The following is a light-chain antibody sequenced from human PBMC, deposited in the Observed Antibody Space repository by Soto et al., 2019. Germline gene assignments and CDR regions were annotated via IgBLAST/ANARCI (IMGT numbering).Light chain of an antibody. Sequence: TVLTQTPGTRSFPPGERATLPCRASQSVSSSYLAWYQQKPGQAPRLLIYGASSRATGIPDRFSGSGSGTDFTLTISRLEPEDFAVYYCQQYGSSPRTFGQGTKVDI. CDR2: GAS. CDR1: QSVSSSY. CDR3: QQYGSSPRT. V-gene: IGKV3-20*01. J-gene: IGKJ1*01.